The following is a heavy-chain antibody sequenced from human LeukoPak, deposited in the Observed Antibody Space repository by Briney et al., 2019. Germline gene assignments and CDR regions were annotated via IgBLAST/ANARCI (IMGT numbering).Heavy chain of an antibody. CDR3: ARVVWSSSYYYYYMDV. Sequence: SETLSLTCTVSGGSISSGSYYWGWIRQPPGKGLEWIGSIYYSGSTYYNPSLKSRVTISVDTSKNQFSLKLSSVTAADTAVYYCARVVWSSSYYYYYMDVWGKGTTVTVSS. J-gene: IGHJ6*03. V-gene: IGHV4-39*07. CDR1: GGSISSGSYY. CDR2: IYYSGST. D-gene: IGHD6-13*01.